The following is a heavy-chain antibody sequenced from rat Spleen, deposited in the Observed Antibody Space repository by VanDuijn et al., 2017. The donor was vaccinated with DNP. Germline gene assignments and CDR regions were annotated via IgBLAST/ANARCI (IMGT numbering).Heavy chain of an antibody. CDR1: GFTFDNYY. V-gene: IGHV5-25*01. CDR3: AKAGGYSPWYFDY. Sequence: EVHLVESGGGLVQPGRSLKLSCAASGFTFDNYYMAWVRQAPKKGLEWVATISTSGGDTFYRDSVKGRFTVSRDNAKNTLYLQMNSLRSEDTATYYCAKAGGYSPWYFDYWGQGVMVTVSS. CDR2: ISTSGGDT. J-gene: IGHJ2*01. D-gene: IGHD1-11*01.